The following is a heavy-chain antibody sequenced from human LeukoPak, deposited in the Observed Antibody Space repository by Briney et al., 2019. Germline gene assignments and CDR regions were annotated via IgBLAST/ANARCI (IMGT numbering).Heavy chain of an antibody. J-gene: IGHJ6*03. CDR2: IITIFGRA. Sequence: SVKVSCEASVGTLSSYAISWVRQAPGQGLEWMGGIITIFGRANYAQKFQGRVTITEDKSTSTAYIELSSLRSEDTHVYYCATLGYCSSTSCYEKHYYYYMDVWGKGTTVTVSS. V-gene: IGHV1-69*06. CDR1: VGTLSSYA. CDR3: ATLGYCSSTSCYEKHYYYYMDV. D-gene: IGHD2-2*01.